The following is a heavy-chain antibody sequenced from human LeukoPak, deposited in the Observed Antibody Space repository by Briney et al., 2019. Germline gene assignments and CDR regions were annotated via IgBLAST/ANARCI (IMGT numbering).Heavy chain of an antibody. V-gene: IGHV3-9*03. CDR1: GFTFDDYA. D-gene: IGHD5-24*01. Sequence: GGSLRLSCAASGFTFDDYAMHWVRQAPGKGLEWFSGISWNSGSIGYADSVKGRFTISRDNAKNSLYLQMNSLRAEDMALYYCAKARDGYNYHDAFDIWGQGTMVTVSS. CDR3: AKARDGYNYHDAFDI. CDR2: ISWNSGSI. J-gene: IGHJ3*02.